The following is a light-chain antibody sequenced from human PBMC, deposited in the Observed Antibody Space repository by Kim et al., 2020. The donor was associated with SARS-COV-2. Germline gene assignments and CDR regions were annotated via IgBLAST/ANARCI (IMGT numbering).Light chain of an antibody. J-gene: IGLJ2*01. CDR1: RGHSSYA. Sequence: QLVLTQSPSASASLGASVKLTCTLSRGHSSYAIAWYQQQPEQGPRYLIKFNSDGSHNKGDAIPDRFSGSSSGAERYLTISSLQSEDETDYYCQTWGTTVFAGGTQRTVL. V-gene: IGLV4-69*01. CDR2: FNSDGSH. CDR3: QTWGTTV.